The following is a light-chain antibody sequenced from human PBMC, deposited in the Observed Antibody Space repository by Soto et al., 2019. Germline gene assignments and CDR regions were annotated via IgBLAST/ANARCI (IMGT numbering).Light chain of an antibody. V-gene: IGKV3-15*01. CDR2: GAS. CDR3: QQYNNFWT. Sequence: EIVMTQSTANLSVSPGETATLSYRASQSVSSNLAWYQQKPGQAPRLLIYGASTRATDIPARFSGSGSGTEFTLTISSLQSEDFAVYYCQQYNNFWTFGQGTKVEIK. CDR1: QSVSSN. J-gene: IGKJ1*01.